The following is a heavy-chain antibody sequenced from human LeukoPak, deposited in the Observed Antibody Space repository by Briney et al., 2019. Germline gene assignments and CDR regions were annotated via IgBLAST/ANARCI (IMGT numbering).Heavy chain of an antibody. V-gene: IGHV4-34*01. J-gene: IGHJ4*02. Sequence: SETLSLTCAVYGGSFSGYYWSWIRQPPGKGLEWIGEINHSGSTNYNPSLKSRVTISVDTSKNQFSLKLSSVTAADTAVYYCARARGYCSGGSCYSEFDYWGQGTLVTVSS. CDR2: INHSGST. D-gene: IGHD2-15*01. CDR3: ARARGYCSGGSCYSEFDY. CDR1: GGSFSGYY.